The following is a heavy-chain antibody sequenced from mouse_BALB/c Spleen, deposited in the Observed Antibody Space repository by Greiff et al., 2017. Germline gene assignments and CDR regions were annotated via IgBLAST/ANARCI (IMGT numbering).Heavy chain of an antibody. J-gene: IGHJ2*01. CDR2: IDPSDSYT. CDR3: ARGDGNYLYYCDY. V-gene: IGHV1-69*02. D-gene: IGHD2-1*01. Sequence: VQLQQSGAELVKPGASVKLSCKASGYTFTSYWMHWVKQRPGQGLEWIGEIDPSDSYTNYNQKFKGKATLTVDKSSSTAYMQLSSLTSEDSAVYYCARGDGNYLYYCDYWGQGTTRTVSS. CDR1: GYTFTSYW.